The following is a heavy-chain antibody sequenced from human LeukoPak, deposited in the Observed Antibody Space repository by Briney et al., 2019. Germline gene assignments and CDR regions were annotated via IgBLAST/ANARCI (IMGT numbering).Heavy chain of an antibody. CDR3: ARDMVDIVVVPAANGAEYYYYYYGMDV. D-gene: IGHD2-2*01. J-gene: IGHJ6*04. CDR1: GFTFSSYE. CDR2: ISSSGSTI. Sequence: GGSLRLSCAASGFTFSSYEMNWVRQAPGKGLEWVSYISSSGSTIYYADSVKGRFTISRDNAKNSLYLQMNSLRAEDTAVYYCARDMVDIVVVPAANGAEYYYYYYGMDVWGKGTTVTVSS. V-gene: IGHV3-48*03.